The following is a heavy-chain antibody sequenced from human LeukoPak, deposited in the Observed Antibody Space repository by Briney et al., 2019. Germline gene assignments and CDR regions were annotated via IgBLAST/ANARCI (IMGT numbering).Heavy chain of an antibody. Sequence: GGSLRLSCTASGFTFGDYAMSWVRQAPGKGLEWVGFIRSKAYGGTAEYAASVKGRFTISRDDSKSIAYLQMNSLKTEDTAVYYCTREFGSITPNYYYGMDVWGQGTTVTVSS. J-gene: IGHJ6*02. CDR3: TREFGSITPNYYYGMDV. D-gene: IGHD2-2*01. CDR2: IRSKAYGGTA. V-gene: IGHV3-49*04. CDR1: GFTFGDYA.